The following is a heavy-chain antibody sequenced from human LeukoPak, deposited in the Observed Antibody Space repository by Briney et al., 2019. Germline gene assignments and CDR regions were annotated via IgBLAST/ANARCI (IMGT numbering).Heavy chain of an antibody. V-gene: IGHV1-69*06. J-gene: IGHJ4*02. D-gene: IGHD3-10*01. CDR3: ATTPGKLWFGELSR. CDR1: GGTFSSYA. Sequence: ASVKVSCKASGGTFSSYAISWVRQAPGQGLEWMGGIIPIFGTANYAQKFQGRVTITADKSTSTAYMELSSLRSEDTAVYYCATTPGKLWFGELSRWGQGTLVTVSS. CDR2: IIPIFGTA.